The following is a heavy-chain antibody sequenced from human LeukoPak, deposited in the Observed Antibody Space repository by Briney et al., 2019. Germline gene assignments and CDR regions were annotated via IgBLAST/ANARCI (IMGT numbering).Heavy chain of an antibody. Sequence: GGSLRLSCAASGFTFSSYSTNWVRQAPGKGLEWVSSISSSSSYIYYADSVKGRFTISRDNAKNSLYLQMNSLRAEDTAVYYCARDGRYSSGSDYWGQGTLVTVSS. J-gene: IGHJ4*02. CDR3: ARDGRYSSGSDY. V-gene: IGHV3-21*01. CDR2: ISSSSSYI. CDR1: GFTFSSYS. D-gene: IGHD6-19*01.